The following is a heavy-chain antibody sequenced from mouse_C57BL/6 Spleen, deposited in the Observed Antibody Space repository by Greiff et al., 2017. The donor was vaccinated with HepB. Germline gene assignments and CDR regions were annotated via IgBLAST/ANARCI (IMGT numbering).Heavy chain of an antibody. CDR3: ARGGSTTVVSDWYFDV. V-gene: IGHV1-52*01. J-gene: IGHJ1*03. Sequence: QVQLQQPGAELVRPGSSVKLSCKASGYTFTSYWMHWVKQRPIQGLEWIGNIDPSDSETHYNQKFKDKATLTVDKSSSTAYMQLSSLTSDDSSVYYCARGGSTTVVSDWYFDVWGTGTTVTVSS. CDR2: IDPSDSET. CDR1: GYTFTSYW. D-gene: IGHD1-1*01.